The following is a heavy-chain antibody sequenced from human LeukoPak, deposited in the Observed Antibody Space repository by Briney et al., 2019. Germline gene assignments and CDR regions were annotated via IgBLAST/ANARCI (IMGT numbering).Heavy chain of an antibody. Sequence: GRSLRLSCAASGFIFSSYAMHWVRQAPGKGLEWAAVISNDGTKEYYADSVKGRFTISRDNSKNMLYLQMNSLRPEDTTVYYCTRGFHDSRGYCEGFEIWGQGTMVTVSS. D-gene: IGHD3-22*01. CDR2: ISNDGTKE. CDR3: TRGFHDSRGYCEGFEI. J-gene: IGHJ3*02. CDR1: GFIFSSYA. V-gene: IGHV3-30-3*01.